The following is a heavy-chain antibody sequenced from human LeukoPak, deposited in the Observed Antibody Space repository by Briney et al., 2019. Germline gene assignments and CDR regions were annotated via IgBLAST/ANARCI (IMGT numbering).Heavy chain of an antibody. CDR1: GGSVSSGGYY. Sequence: SETLSLTCTVSGGSVSSGGYYWSWIRQHPGKGLEWIGYIYYSGSTYYNPSLKSRVTISVDTSKNQFSLKLSSVTAADTAVYYCARVDNYNWFDPWGQGTLVTVSS. V-gene: IGHV4-31*03. CDR2: IYYSGST. CDR3: ARVDNYNWFDP. J-gene: IGHJ5*02. D-gene: IGHD1-20*01.